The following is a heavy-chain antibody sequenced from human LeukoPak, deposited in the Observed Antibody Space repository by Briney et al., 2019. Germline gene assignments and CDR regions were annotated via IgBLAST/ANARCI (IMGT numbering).Heavy chain of an antibody. Sequence: GGSLTLSCAASGFTFSSYAMSWVRQAPGKGLEWVSAISGSGGSTYYADSVKGRFTISRDNSKNTLYLQMNSLRAEDTAVYYCARSQMSVPAADLDYWGQGTLVTVSS. D-gene: IGHD2-2*01. J-gene: IGHJ4*02. CDR1: GFTFSSYA. CDR3: ARSQMSVPAADLDY. CDR2: ISGSGGST. V-gene: IGHV3-23*01.